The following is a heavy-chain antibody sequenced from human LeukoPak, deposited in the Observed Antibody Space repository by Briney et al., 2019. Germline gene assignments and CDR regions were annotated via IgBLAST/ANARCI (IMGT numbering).Heavy chain of an antibody. CDR3: ARGDCVNGVCYLLRAS. V-gene: IGHV1-2*02. D-gene: IGHD2-8*01. CDR2: MNPNSGGT. J-gene: IGHJ4*02. Sequence: ASMKVSCKASGYTFTGYYMHWVREAPGQGLEWMGWMNPNSGGTSYAQKFQGRVTMTRDTSVNTAYLELSSLRSDDTAVYYCARGDCVNGVCYLLRASWGQGTLVTVSS. CDR1: GYTFTGYY.